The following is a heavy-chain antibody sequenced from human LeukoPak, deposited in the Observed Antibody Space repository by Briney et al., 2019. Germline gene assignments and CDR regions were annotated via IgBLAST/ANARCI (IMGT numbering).Heavy chain of an antibody. J-gene: IGHJ4*02. Sequence: SEPLSLTCIDSGGSIRSDYWSWIRQPPGKGLEWIGYIYYSGSTNYNPSLKSRVTISVDTSKNQFSLKLNSVTAADTAVYFCARERAAMDSWGQGTLVTVSS. V-gene: IGHV4-59*01. CDR1: GGSIRSDY. D-gene: IGHD5-18*01. CDR2: IYYSGST. CDR3: ARERAAMDS.